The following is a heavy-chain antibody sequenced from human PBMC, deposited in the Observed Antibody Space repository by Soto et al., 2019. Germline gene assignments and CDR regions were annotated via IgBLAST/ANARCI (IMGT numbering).Heavy chain of an antibody. CDR1: GGSISSSSYY. Sequence: PSETLSLTCTVSGGSISSSSYYWCWIRHRPGKGLEWIGRIYSSGSTKYNPSLQSRVTISLDTSKNQFSLRLTSVTAADTAVYYCARGQRFSDWFDPWGQGTLVTVSS. J-gene: IGHJ5*02. CDR2: IYSSGST. V-gene: IGHV4-39*07. D-gene: IGHD3-3*01. CDR3: ARGQRFSDWFDP.